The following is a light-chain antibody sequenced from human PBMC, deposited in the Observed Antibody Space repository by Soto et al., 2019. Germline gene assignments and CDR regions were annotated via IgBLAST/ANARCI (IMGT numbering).Light chain of an antibody. J-gene: IGLJ3*02. CDR1: SSNIEYNT. CDR2: SNS. CDR3: ASWDDSLNAWV. Sequence: QSVLTQPPSASGTPGQRVTISCSGSSSNIEYNTVNWYQHLPGTAPKLLMYSNSQRPSGVPDRFSGSKSGTSASLVISGLQSEDEADYYCASWDDSLNAWVFGGGTKLTVL. V-gene: IGLV1-44*01.